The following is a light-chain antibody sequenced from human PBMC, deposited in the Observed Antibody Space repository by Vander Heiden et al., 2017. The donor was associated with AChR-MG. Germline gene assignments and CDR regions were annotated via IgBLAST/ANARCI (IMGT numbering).Light chain of an antibody. J-gene: IGLJ2*01. CDR1: SSDVGSDNL. CDR2: EVS. Sequence: QSACTQPASVSGSPRRSILLSCTGTSSDVGSDNLVSWYQQHPAKAPKLMIYEVSKRPSAVSNRFSASKSGNTASRTISGLQAEDEADYYCCSYAGSSTVVFGGGTKLTVL. CDR3: CSYAGSSTVV. V-gene: IGLV2-23*02.